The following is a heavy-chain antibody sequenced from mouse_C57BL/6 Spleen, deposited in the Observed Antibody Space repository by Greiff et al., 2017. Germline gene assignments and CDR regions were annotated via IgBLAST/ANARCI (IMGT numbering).Heavy chain of an antibody. CDR1: GFTFSSYA. J-gene: IGHJ2*01. D-gene: IGHD1-1*01. Sequence: EVKLVESGEGLVKPGGSLKLSCAASGFTFSSYAMSWVRQTPEKRLELVAYISSGGDYIYYADTVKGRFTISRDNARNTLYLQMSSLKSEDTAMYYCTRDHYYGSSYFDYWGQGTTLTVSS. V-gene: IGHV5-9-1*02. CDR2: ISSGGDYI. CDR3: TRDHYYGSSYFDY.